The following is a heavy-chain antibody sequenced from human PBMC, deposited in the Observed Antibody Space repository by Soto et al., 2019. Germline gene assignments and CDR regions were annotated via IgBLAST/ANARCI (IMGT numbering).Heavy chain of an antibody. CDR3: ARNDKSGLDY. Sequence: QVQLVQSGAEVKKPGASVKVSCKASGYIFTSYYLHWVRQAPGQGLEWMGMINPSGSSTSFAQKFQGRVTMTRDTSTSTVYMELSSLRSEDTAVYYCARNDKSGLDYWGQGTLVTVSS. CDR1: GYIFTSYY. CDR2: INPSGSST. D-gene: IGHD1-1*01. V-gene: IGHV1-46*01. J-gene: IGHJ4*02.